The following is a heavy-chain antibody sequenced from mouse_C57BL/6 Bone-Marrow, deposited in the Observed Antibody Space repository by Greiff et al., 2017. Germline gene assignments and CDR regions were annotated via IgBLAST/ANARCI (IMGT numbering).Heavy chain of an antibody. Sequence: VQLQQPGAELVMPGASVKLSCKASGYTFTSYWMHWVKQRPGQGLEWIGEIDPSDSYTNYNQKFKGKSTLTVDKSSSTAYMQLSSLTSEDSAVYYCARVTDYYGSSPYAMDYWGQGTSVTVSS. J-gene: IGHJ4*01. CDR2: IDPSDSYT. CDR1: GYTFTSYW. D-gene: IGHD1-1*01. V-gene: IGHV1-69*01. CDR3: ARVTDYYGSSPYAMDY.